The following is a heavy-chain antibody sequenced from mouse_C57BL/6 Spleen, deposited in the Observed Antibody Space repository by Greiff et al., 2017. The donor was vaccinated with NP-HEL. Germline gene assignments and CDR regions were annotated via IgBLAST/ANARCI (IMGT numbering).Heavy chain of an antibody. D-gene: IGHD1-1*01. CDR3: ARGSYGSSSY. V-gene: IGHV3-6*01. CDR1: GYSITSGYY. CDR2: ISYDGSN. Sequence: EVQLQQSGPGLVKPSQSLSLTCSVTGYSITSGYYWNWIRQFPGNKLEWMGYISYDGSNNYNPSLKNRISITRDTSKNQFFLKLNSVTTEDTATYYCARGSYGSSSYWGQGTTLTVSS. J-gene: IGHJ2*01.